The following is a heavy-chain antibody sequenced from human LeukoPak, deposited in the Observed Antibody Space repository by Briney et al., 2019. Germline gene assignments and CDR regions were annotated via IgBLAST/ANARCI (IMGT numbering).Heavy chain of an antibody. J-gene: IGHJ5*02. V-gene: IGHV3-23*01. CDR3: AKDLNDYYGSGSYYPNWFDP. D-gene: IGHD3-10*01. CDR2: ISGSGGST. CDR1: GFTFSSYA. Sequence: PGGSLRLSCAASGFTFSSYAMSWVRQAPGKGLEWVSAISGSGGSTYYADSVKGRFTISRDNSKNTLYPQMNSLRAEDTAVYYCAKDLNDYYGSGSYYPNWFDPWGQGTLVTVSS.